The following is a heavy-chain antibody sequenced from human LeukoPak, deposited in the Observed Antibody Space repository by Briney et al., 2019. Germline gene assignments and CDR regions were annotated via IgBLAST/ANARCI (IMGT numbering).Heavy chain of an antibody. CDR1: GFTFDDYA. D-gene: IGHD6-6*01. J-gene: IGHJ4*02. Sequence: GRSLRLSCAASGFTFDDYAMHWVRQAPGKGLEWVSGISWNSGSIVYADSVKGRFTISRDNAKNSLYLQMNSLRAEDTALYYCAKVPGYSTSSGIYFDYWGQGTLVTVSS. V-gene: IGHV3-9*01. CDR2: ISWNSGSI. CDR3: AKVPGYSTSSGIYFDY.